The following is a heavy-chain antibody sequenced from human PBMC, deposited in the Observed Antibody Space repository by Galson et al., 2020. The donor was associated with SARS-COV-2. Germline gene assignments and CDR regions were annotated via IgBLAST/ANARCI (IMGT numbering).Heavy chain of an antibody. CDR1: GFKFHNFA. Sequence: GGSLRLSCAASGFKFHNFAMSWFRQPPGKGLEWVSGVSASDGSTYYADPVRGRFTIPRDDSQSTLVLHMSSLRADDTAIYYCVKLPWGTMVVAGAEFWGRGTLVTVSS. V-gene: IGHV3-23*01. J-gene: IGHJ4*02. D-gene: IGHD3-22*01. CDR3: VKLPWGTMVVAGAEF. CDR2: VSASDGST.